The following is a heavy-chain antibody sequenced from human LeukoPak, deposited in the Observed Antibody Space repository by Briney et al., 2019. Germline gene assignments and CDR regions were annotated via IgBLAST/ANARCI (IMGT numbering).Heavy chain of an antibody. CDR2: IRSKNHGGTA. CDR1: GLPFREAW. Sequence: SPGGSLRLSCTASGLPFREAWMTWVRLAPGKGLEWVGHIRSKNHGGTAEYAASVRGRFTISRDDSKNTIYLEMYRLRTDDTAIYYCAKHVPLTGGGALVYWGQGAPVTVSS. CDR3: AKHVPLTGGGALVY. J-gene: IGHJ4*02. V-gene: IGHV3-15*01. D-gene: IGHD1-26*01.